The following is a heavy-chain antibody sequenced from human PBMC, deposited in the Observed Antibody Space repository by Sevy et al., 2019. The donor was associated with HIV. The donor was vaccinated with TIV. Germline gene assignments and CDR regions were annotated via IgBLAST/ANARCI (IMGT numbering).Heavy chain of an antibody. Sequence: LSLTCAASGFTFRSYSMNWVRQAPGRGLEWVSSITSSSSFIFYADSVKGRFPISRDNAKNSLFLQMNSLVAEDTAVYYCARPTSGLSEYEPLDSAPCYGMDVWGQGTTVTGSS. D-gene: IGHD3-22*01. J-gene: IGHJ6*02. CDR1: GFTFRSYS. V-gene: IGHV3-21*01. CDR3: ARPTSGLSEYEPLDSAPCYGMDV. CDR2: ITSSSSFI.